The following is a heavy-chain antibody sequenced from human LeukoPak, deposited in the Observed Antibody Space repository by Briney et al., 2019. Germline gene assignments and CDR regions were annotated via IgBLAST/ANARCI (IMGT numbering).Heavy chain of an antibody. CDR1: GFTFSSFA. J-gene: IGHJ4*02. CDR2: ISYDGSNM. D-gene: IGHD2-2*01. V-gene: IGHV3-30*04. Sequence: GGSLRLSCAASGFTFSSFAMHWVRQAPGKGLEWVAVISYDGSNMYYADSVKGRFTISRDNAKNSVYLQMNSLRAGDTGIYYCARIGYSSSCTDYWGQGTLVTVSS. CDR3: ARIGYSSSCTDY.